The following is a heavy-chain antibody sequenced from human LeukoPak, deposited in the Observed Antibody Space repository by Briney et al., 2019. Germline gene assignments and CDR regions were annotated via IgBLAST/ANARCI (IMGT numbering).Heavy chain of an antibody. J-gene: IGHJ6*02. CDR2: INSDGSST. D-gene: IGHD6-19*01. V-gene: IGHV3-74*01. CDR3: ARGGGYSSGWYPYYYYGMDV. CDR1: GFTFSSYW. Sequence: GGSLRLSCAASGFTFSSYWMHWVRQAPGKGLVWVSRINSDGSSTSYADSVKGRFTISRDNAKNTLYLQMNSLRVEDTAVYYCARGGGYSSGWYPYYYYGMDVWGQGTTVTVSS.